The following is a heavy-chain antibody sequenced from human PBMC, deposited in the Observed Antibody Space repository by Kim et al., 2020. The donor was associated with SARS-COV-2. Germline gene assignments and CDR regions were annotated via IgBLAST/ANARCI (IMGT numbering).Heavy chain of an antibody. D-gene: IGHD3-10*01. CDR3: AKVWFGELLNAFDI. V-gene: IGHV3-9*01. J-gene: IGHJ3*02. Sequence: ADSVKGRFTISRDNAKSSLYLQMNSLRAEDTALYYCAKVWFGELLNAFDIWGQGTMVTVSS.